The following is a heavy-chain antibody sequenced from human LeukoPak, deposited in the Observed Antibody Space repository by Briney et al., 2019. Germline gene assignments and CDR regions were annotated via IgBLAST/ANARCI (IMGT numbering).Heavy chain of an antibody. J-gene: IGHJ4*02. CDR3: GTHAGRTGSDD. Sequence: PGGSLRLSCATSGFIFCVYYMSWIRQAPGKGLEWVSYISGSGNDISYADSVKGRFTISRDNAKGSLYLQMNSLRAADTAVYYCGTHAGRTGSDDWGQGTLVTVSS. CDR2: ISGSGNDI. V-gene: IGHV3-11*01. D-gene: IGHD3/OR15-3a*01. CDR1: GFIFCVYY.